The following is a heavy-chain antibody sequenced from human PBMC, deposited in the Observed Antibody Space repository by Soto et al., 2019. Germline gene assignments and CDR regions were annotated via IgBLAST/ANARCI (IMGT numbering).Heavy chain of an antibody. V-gene: IGHV2-5*02. CDR1: GFSLSTSGVG. Sequence: QITLKESGPTLVKPTQTLTLTCTVSGFSLSTSGVGVAWIRQPPGNALEWLALIYWDGDERHSPSLRSRLTITKDPSNNNVILTLTNMDPVDTATSCCAHRQGANGLDVWGQGTTVTVSS. D-gene: IGHD3-16*01. CDR3: AHRQGANGLDV. CDR2: IYWDGDE. J-gene: IGHJ6*02.